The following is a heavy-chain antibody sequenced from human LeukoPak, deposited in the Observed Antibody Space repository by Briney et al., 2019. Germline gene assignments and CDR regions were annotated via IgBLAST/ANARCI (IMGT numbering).Heavy chain of an antibody. D-gene: IGHD1-7*01. CDR3: ARDRTRNNWNYDWFDP. V-gene: IGHV1-69*13. Sequence: SVKDSCKASGGTFSSYAISWVRQAPGQGLEWMGGIIPIFGTANYAQKFQGRVTITADESTSTAYMELSSLRSEDTAVYYCARDRTRNNWNYDWFDPWGQGTLVTVSS. J-gene: IGHJ5*02. CDR1: GGTFSSYA. CDR2: IIPIFGTA.